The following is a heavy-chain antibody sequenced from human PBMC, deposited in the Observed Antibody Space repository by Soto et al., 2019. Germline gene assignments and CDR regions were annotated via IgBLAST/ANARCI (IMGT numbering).Heavy chain of an antibody. J-gene: IGHJ5*02. CDR1: GYAFTSYA. Sequence: GASVKVSCKASGYAFTSYAMHWVRQAPRQRLEWMGWINAGNGNTKYSQKFQGRVTITRDTSASTAYMELSSLRSEDTAVYYCARVGRSGWSLLYWFDPWGQGTLVTVSS. D-gene: IGHD6-19*01. CDR2: INAGNGNT. V-gene: IGHV1-3*01. CDR3: ARVGRSGWSLLYWFDP.